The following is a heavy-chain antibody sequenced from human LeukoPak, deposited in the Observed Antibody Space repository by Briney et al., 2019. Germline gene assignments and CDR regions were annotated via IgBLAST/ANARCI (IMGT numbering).Heavy chain of an antibody. CDR3: AREWIAVAGTVTFDY. D-gene: IGHD6-19*01. Sequence: SETLSLTCTVSGGPIYSYYWSWIRQSAGKGLEWIGRLYPGVNTNYNPSLKSRVSMSVDTSKNQFALRLSAVTAADTAVYYCAREWIAVAGTVTFDYWGQGTLVTVSS. V-gene: IGHV4-4*07. CDR1: GGPIYSYY. CDR2: LYPGVNT. J-gene: IGHJ4*02.